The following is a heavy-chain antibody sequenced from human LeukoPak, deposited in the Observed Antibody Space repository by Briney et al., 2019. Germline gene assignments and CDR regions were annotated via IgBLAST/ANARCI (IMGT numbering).Heavy chain of an antibody. CDR3: ARGNSHSFDY. D-gene: IGHD4-11*01. Sequence: GGSLRLSCAASGYTFSTYSLNWVRQAPGKGLEWLSSLSGDKKYIYYADSVKGRFTISRDNAKNTLYLQMNSLRAEDTAVYYCARGNSHSFDYWGKGALVTVSS. J-gene: IGHJ4*02. V-gene: IGHV3-21*01. CDR1: GYTFSTYS. CDR2: LSGDKKYI.